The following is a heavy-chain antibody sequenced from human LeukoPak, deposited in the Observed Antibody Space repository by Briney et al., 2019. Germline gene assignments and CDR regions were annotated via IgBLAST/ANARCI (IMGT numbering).Heavy chain of an antibody. CDR2: ISGGGGST. CDR3: AKSLLDDSGFDYNWFDP. CDR1: GFTFSSYA. V-gene: IGHV3-23*01. J-gene: IGHJ5*02. D-gene: IGHD5-12*01. Sequence: GGSLRLSCAASGFTFSSYAMNWVRQAPGGGLGWVSVISGGGGSTYYADSVKGRFTISRDNSKNTLYLQMNSLRVEDTAVYYCAKSLLDDSGFDYNWFDPWGRGTLVTVSS.